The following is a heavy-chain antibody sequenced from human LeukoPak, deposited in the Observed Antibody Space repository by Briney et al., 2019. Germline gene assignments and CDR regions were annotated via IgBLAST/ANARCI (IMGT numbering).Heavy chain of an antibody. CDR2: ISGSGGST. CDR3: AKWDGDYVYYYYGMDV. Sequence: GGSLRLSCAASGFTFSSYAMSWVRQAPGKGLEWVSAISGSGGSTHYADSVKGRFTISRDNSKNTLYLQMSSLRAEDTAVYYCAKWDGDYVYYYYGMDVWGQGTTVTVSS. J-gene: IGHJ6*02. V-gene: IGHV3-23*01. D-gene: IGHD4-17*01. CDR1: GFTFSSYA.